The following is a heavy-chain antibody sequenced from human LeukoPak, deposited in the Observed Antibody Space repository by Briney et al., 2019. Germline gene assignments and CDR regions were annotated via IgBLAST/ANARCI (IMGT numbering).Heavy chain of an antibody. CDR1: GGTFTSYA. Sequence: SVKVSCKASGGTFTSYAISWVRQAPGQGLEWMGGIIPIFGTANYAQKFQGRVTITADKSTSTAYMELSSLRSEDTAVYYCSTMVRGVISWFDPWGQGTLVTVSS. CDR2: IIPIFGTA. J-gene: IGHJ5*02. V-gene: IGHV1-69*06. D-gene: IGHD3-10*01. CDR3: STMVRGVISWFDP.